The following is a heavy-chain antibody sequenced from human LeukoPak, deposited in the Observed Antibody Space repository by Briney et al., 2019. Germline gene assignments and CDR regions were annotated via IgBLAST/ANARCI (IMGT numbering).Heavy chain of an antibody. CDR1: GYTFTSYD. D-gene: IGHD6-6*01. CDR2: MNPNSGNT. V-gene: IGHV1-8*01. J-gene: IGHJ4*02. Sequence: ASVKVSCKASGYTFTSYDINWVRQATGQGLEWMGWMNPNSGNTGYAQKFQGRVTMTRNTSISTAYMELSSLRSEDTVVYYCARAIGRSNSTGSGYWGQGTLVTVSS. CDR3: ARAIGRSNSTGSGY.